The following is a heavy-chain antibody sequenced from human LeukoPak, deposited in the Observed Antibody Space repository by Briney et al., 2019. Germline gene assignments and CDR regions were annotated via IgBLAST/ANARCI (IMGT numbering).Heavy chain of an antibody. V-gene: IGHV3-23*01. J-gene: IGHJ1*01. CDR1: GFTFSSYA. Sequence: GGSLRLSCAASGFTFSSYAMSWVRQAPGKGLEWVSALSGSGGSTYYADSVKGRFTISRDNSKNTLYLQMNSLRAEDTAVYYCAKAPLRCSSTSCYSEFQHWGQGTLVTVSS. D-gene: IGHD2-2*01. CDR3: AKAPLRCSSTSCYSEFQH. CDR2: LSGSGGST.